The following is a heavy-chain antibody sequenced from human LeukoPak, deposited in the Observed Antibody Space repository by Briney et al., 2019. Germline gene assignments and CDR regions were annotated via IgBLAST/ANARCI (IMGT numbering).Heavy chain of an antibody. CDR2: IIPIFGTA. V-gene: IGHV1-69*13. J-gene: IGHJ4*02. Sequence: SVKVSCKASGGTFSSYAISWVRQAPGQGLEWMGGIIPIFGTANYAQKFQGRVTITADESTSTAYMELSSLRSEDTAVYYCARDSSAGQQLALVFDYWGQGTLVTVSS. CDR3: ARDSSAGQQLALVFDY. CDR1: GGTFSSYA. D-gene: IGHD6-13*01.